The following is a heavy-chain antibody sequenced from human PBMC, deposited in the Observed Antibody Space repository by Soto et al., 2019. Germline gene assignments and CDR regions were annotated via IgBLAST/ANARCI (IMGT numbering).Heavy chain of an antibody. Sequence: SETLSLTCTVSGGSVSSGSYYWSWIRQPPGKGLEWIGYIYYSGSTNYNPSLKSRVTISVDTSKNQFSLKLSSVTAADTAVYYCERDLGRDTAMVHRYFDLWGRGKLVSVS. CDR2: IYYSGST. D-gene: IGHD5-18*01. CDR3: ERDLGRDTAMVHRYFDL. CDR1: GGSVSSGSYY. J-gene: IGHJ2*01. V-gene: IGHV4-61*01.